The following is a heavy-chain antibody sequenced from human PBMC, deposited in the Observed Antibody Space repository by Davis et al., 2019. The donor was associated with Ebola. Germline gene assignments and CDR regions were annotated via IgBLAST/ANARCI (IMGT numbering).Heavy chain of an antibody. CDR1: GFTFSSYA. CDR2: ISGSGGST. J-gene: IGHJ6*02. D-gene: IGHD3-9*01. CDR3: VITPINVLRYFGPIKGGGMDV. V-gene: IGHV3-23*01. Sequence: GESLKISCAASGFTFSSYAMSWVRQAPGKGLEWVSAISGSGGSTYYADSVKGQFTISRDNSKSTLYLQMNSLRAEDTAVHYCVITPINVLRYFGPIKGGGMDVWGQGTTVTVSS.